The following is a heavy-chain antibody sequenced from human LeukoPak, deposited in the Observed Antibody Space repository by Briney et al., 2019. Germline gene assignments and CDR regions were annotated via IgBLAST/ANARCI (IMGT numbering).Heavy chain of an antibody. Sequence: XAXGFTFSSYDMHWVRQAPGKGLEWVXXISYHGSDTFYADSVKGRFTISRDNSKNTLYLQMNSLRVEDTAVYYCAKDLAGLQWLAPCFDYWGHGTLVTVSS. J-gene: IGHJ4*01. CDR1: GFTFSSYD. D-gene: IGHD6-19*01. V-gene: IGHV3-30*18. CDR2: ISYHGSDT. CDR3: AKDLAGLQWLAPCFDY.